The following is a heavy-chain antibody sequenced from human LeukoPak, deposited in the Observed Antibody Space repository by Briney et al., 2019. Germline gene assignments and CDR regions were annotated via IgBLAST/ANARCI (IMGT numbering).Heavy chain of an antibody. Sequence: GGSLRLSCAASGFTVSSNCMSWLRQAPGKGLEWVSVIYSGGSTYYADSVKGRFTISRDNAKNSLYLQMNSLRAEDTALYYCARLPSRYSTRDYWGQGTLVTVSS. V-gene: IGHV3-53*01. CDR2: IYSGGST. CDR3: ARLPSRYSTRDY. CDR1: GFTVSSNC. D-gene: IGHD5-18*01. J-gene: IGHJ4*02.